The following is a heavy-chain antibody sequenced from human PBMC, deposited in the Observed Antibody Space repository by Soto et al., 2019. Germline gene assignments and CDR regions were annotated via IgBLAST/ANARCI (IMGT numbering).Heavy chain of an antibody. Sequence: SETLSLTCTVSGGSISIGGYYWSWIRHHPGKGLEWIGYIYYSGSTYYNPSLKSRVTISVDTSKNQFSLKLNSVTAADTAVYYCARWGGSSRPCDYWGQGTLVTVSS. J-gene: IGHJ4*02. CDR1: GGSISIGGYY. CDR3: ARWGGSSRPCDY. D-gene: IGHD6-6*01. V-gene: IGHV4-31*03. CDR2: IYYSGST.